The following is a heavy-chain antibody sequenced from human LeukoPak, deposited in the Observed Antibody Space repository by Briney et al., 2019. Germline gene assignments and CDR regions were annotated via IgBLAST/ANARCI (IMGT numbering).Heavy chain of an antibody. CDR3: ARDSGGSRYDDWFDP. CDR2: IDHRGDT. Sequence: SETLSLTCAVYGGSFSRYYWSWIRQSPGKGLEWIAEIDHRGDTNYNPSVKSRVTISVDTSKNQFSLKVRSLSAADTAVYYCARDSGGSRYDDWFDPWGQGTLVTVSS. J-gene: IGHJ5*01. D-gene: IGHD2-15*01. V-gene: IGHV4-34*01. CDR1: GGSFSRYY.